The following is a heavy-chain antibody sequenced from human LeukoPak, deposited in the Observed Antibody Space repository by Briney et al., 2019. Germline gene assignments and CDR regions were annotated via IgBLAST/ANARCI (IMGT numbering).Heavy chain of an antibody. CDR1: GGTFSSYA. CDR3: ARSLLEGHRGYCSSTGCYTAFDI. D-gene: IGHD2-2*02. CDR2: IIPILGIA. Sequence: ASVKVSCKASGGTFSSYAISWVRQAPGQGLEWIGRIIPILGIANYAQKFQGRVTITADKSTSTAYMELSSLRSEDTAVYYCARSLLEGHRGYCSSTGCYTAFDIWGQGTMVTVSS. J-gene: IGHJ3*02. V-gene: IGHV1-69*04.